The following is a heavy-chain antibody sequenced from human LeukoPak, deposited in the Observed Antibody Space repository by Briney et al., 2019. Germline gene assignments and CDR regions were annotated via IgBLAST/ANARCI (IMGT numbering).Heavy chain of an antibody. CDR1: GFTFSSYA. J-gene: IGHJ4*02. CDR2: ISYDGSNK. D-gene: IGHD6-6*01. V-gene: IGHV3-30-3*01. Sequence: QPGRSLRLSCAASGFTFSSYAMHWVRQAPGKGLEWVAVISYDGSNKYYADSVKGRFTISRDNSKNTLYLQMNSLRAEDTAVYYCARESPSSIAALGYWGQGTLVTVSS. CDR3: ARESPSSIAALGY.